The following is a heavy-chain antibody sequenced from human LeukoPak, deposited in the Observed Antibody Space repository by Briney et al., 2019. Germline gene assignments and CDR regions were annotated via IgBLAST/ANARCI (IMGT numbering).Heavy chain of an antibody. CDR1: GFTFSTYG. V-gene: IGHV3-30*18. D-gene: IGHD1-14*01. Sequence: PGGSLRLSCAASGFTFSTYGMHWVRQAPGKGLEWVALISYDGSNKYYADSVKGRFTISRDNSKNTLYLQMNSLRVEDTAVYYCAKGWGTLDYWGQGTLVTVSS. CDR2: ISYDGSNK. J-gene: IGHJ4*02. CDR3: AKGWGTLDY.